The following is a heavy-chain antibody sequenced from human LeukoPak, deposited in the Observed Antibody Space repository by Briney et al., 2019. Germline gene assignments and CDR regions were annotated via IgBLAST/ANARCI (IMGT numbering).Heavy chain of an antibody. CDR2: ISWNSGSI. D-gene: IGHD6-13*01. V-gene: IGHV3-9*01. Sequence: GGSLRLSCAASGFTFNDSYMSWIRQAPGKGLEWVSGISWNSGSIGYADSVKGRFTISRDNAKNSLYLQMNSLRAEDTALYYCAKSVGSSWYWWFDPWGQGTLVTVSS. J-gene: IGHJ5*02. CDR1: GFTFNDSY. CDR3: AKSVGSSWYWWFDP.